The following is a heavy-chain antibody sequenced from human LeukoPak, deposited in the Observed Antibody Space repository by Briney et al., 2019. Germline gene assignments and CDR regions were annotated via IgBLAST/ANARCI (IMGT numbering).Heavy chain of an antibody. V-gene: IGHV3-30*02. CDR2: IRYDGSNK. D-gene: IGHD5-24*01. J-gene: IGHJ4*02. CDR3: AKDGGEMATIFPSY. CDR1: GFTFSSYG. Sequence: GGSLRLSCAASGFTFSSYGMHWVRQAPGKGLEWVAFIRYDGSNKYYADSVKGRFTISRDNSKNTLYLQMNSLRAEDTAVYYCAKDGGEMATIFPSYWGQGTPVTVSS.